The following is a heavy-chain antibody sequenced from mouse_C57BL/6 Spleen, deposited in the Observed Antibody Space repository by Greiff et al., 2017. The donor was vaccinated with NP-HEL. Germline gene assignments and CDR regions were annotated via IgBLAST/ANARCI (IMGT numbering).Heavy chain of an antibody. J-gene: IGHJ2*01. V-gene: IGHV1-81*01. CDR3: ARFGLTTVVATDYFDY. CDR1: GYTFTSYG. D-gene: IGHD1-1*01. CDR2: IYPRSGNT. Sequence: VQVVESGAELARPGASVKLSCKASGYTFTSYGISWVKQRTGQGLEWIGEIYPRSGNTYYNEKFKGKATLTADKSSSTAYMELRSLTSEDSAVYFCARFGLTTVVATDYFDYWGQGTTLTVSS.